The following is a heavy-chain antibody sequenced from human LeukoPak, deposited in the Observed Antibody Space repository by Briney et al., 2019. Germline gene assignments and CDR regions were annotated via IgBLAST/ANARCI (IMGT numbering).Heavy chain of an antibody. V-gene: IGHV4-34*01. CDR2: INHSGST. Sequence: PSETLSLTRAVYGGSFSGYYWSWIRQPPGKGLEWIGEINHSGSTNYNPSLKSRATISVDTSKNQFSLKLSSVTAADTAVYYCARGHGYSYGPVDYWGQGTLVTVSS. CDR1: GGSFSGYY. D-gene: IGHD5-18*01. CDR3: ARGHGYSYGPVDY. J-gene: IGHJ4*02.